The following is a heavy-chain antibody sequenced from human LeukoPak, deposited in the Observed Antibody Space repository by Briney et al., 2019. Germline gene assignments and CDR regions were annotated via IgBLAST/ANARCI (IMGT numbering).Heavy chain of an antibody. CDR2: ISAYNGNT. CDR1: GYTFTSYG. D-gene: IGHD3-22*01. J-gene: IGHJ4*02. V-gene: IGHV1-18*01. CDR3: ARDYRITMIEAIGY. Sequence: ASVKVSCKASGYTFTSYGISWVRQAPGQGLEWMGWISAYNGNTNYAQKLQGRVTMTTDTSTSTAYMELRSLRSADTAVYYCARDYRITMIEAIGYWGRGTLVTVSS.